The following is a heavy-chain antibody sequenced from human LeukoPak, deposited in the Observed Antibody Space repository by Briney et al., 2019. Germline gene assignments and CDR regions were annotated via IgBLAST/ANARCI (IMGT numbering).Heavy chain of an antibody. CDR2: ISTYNGDT. J-gene: IGHJ4*02. Sequence: ASVKVSCKASGYTFTNYGISWVRQAPGQGLEWMGWISTYNGDTNYAQKFQGRVTMTTDISTSTAYMELRSLKSDDTAVYYCATYRVEMATLAVDYWGQGTLVTVSS. CDR1: GYTFTNYG. D-gene: IGHD5-24*01. V-gene: IGHV1-18*01. CDR3: ATYRVEMATLAVDY.